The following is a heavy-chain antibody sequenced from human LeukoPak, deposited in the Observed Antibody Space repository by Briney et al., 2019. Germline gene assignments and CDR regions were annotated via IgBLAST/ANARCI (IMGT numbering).Heavy chain of an antibody. J-gene: IGHJ4*02. CDR1: GYTFTSYG. V-gene: IGHV1-69*13. D-gene: IGHD2-2*01. CDR2: IIPIFGTA. Sequence: SVKVSFKASGYTFTSYGISWVRQAPGQGLEWMGGIIPIFGTANYAQKFQGRVTITADESTSTAYMELSSLRSEDTAVYYCASFVVVPAASYYFDYWGQGTLVTVSS. CDR3: ASFVVVPAASYYFDY.